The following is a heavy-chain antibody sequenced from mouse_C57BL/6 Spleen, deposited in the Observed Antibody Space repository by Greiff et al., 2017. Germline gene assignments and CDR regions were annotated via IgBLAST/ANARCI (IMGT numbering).Heavy chain of an antibody. V-gene: IGHV5-4*01. CDR1: GFTFSSYA. Sequence: EVQRVESGGGLVKPGGSLKLSCAASGFTFSSYAMSWVRQTPEKRLEWVATISDGGSYTYYPDNVKGRFTISRDNAKNNLCLHMSHLKSEDTAMYYCAREGYERYFDVWGTGTTVTVSS. D-gene: IGHD2-2*01. CDR2: ISDGGSYT. J-gene: IGHJ1*03. CDR3: AREGYERYFDV.